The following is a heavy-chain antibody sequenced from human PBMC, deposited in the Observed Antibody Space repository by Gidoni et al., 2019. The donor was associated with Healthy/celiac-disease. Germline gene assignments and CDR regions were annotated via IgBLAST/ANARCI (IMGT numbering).Heavy chain of an antibody. V-gene: IGHV4-59*01. CDR2: IYYRGST. D-gene: IGHD6-19*01. CDR3: ASGGYSSGWYGRAVRKNYYYYMDV. CDR1: GGSISSYY. J-gene: IGHJ6*03. Sequence: QLQLQESGPGLVKPSETLSLTCTVSGGSISSYYWTCIRQPPGKGLEWIGYIYYRGSTNYNPSLKSRVTISVDTSKNQFSLKLSSVTAADTAVYYCASGGYSSGWYGRAVRKNYYYYMDVWGKGTTVTVSS.